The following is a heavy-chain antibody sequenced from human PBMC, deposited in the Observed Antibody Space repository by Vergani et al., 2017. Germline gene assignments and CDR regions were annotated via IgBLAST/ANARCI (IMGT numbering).Heavy chain of an antibody. J-gene: IGHJ2*01. V-gene: IGHV3-33*01. CDR1: GFTFSSYG. CDR2: LWYDGSNK. Sequence: QVQLVESGGGVVQPGRSLRLSCAASGFTFSSYGMYWVRQAPGKGLEWVAVLWYDGSNKYYADSVKGRFTISRDNSKNTLYLQMNSLRAEDTAVYYCAMNRDGYSFEWYFDFWGRGTLVTVSS. CDR3: AMNRDGYSFEWYFDF. D-gene: IGHD5-24*01.